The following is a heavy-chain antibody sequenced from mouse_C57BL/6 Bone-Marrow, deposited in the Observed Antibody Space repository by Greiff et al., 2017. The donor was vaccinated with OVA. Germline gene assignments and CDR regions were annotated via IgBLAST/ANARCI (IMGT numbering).Heavy chain of an antibody. D-gene: IGHD2-3*01. CDR1: GFTFSDAW. CDR2: IRNKANNHAT. V-gene: IGHV6-6*01. CDR3: TRPRGDGYSFAY. J-gene: IGHJ3*01. Sequence: EVQRVESGGGLVQPGGSMKLSCAASGFTFSDAWMDWVRQSPEKGLEWVAEIRNKANNHATYYAESVKGRFTISRDDSKSSVYLQMNSLRAEDTGIYYCTRPRGDGYSFAYWGQGTLVTVSA.